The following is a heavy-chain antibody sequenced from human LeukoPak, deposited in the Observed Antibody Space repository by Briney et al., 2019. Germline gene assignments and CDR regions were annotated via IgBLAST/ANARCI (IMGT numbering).Heavy chain of an antibody. Sequence: GGSLRLSCAASGIRFSYYWMSWVRQTPLKGLEWVATMNQDGSERYYVDSVKGRFIISRDNAKNSLFLQMNSLRVEDTAGYYCATESDRGPDSWGQGTLVTVSS. J-gene: IGHJ5*01. CDR3: ATESDRGPDS. CDR1: GIRFSYYW. V-gene: IGHV3-7*01. CDR2: MNQDGSER.